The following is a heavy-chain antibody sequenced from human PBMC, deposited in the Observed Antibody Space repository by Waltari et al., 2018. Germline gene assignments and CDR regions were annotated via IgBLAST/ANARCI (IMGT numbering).Heavy chain of an antibody. D-gene: IGHD3-16*01. V-gene: IGHV3-49*03. CDR2: IRSKTYGGTA. CDR1: GFTFGDHA. J-gene: IGHJ6*02. CDR3: SRVSASGDGMDV. Sequence: EVQLVESGGGLVQPGRSLRLSCTTSGFTFGDHALSWFRQAPEKGLEWVGFIRSKTYGGTADYAASVRGRFTVSRDDSKSIAYLEMYSLKTEDTAVYYCSRVSASGDGMDVWGQGTTVTVS.